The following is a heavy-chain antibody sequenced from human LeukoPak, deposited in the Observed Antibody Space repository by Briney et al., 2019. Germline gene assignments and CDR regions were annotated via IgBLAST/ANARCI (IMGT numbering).Heavy chain of an antibody. CDR3: AKASSYGISAAGGGFGY. Sequence: QPGGSLRLSCAASGFTFDDYAMHWVRQAPGKGLEWVSGISWNSGSIGYAYSVKGRFTISRDNAKNSLYLQMNSLRAEDTALYYCAKASSYGISAAGGGFGYWGQGTLVTVSS. D-gene: IGHD6-13*01. CDR1: GFTFDDYA. V-gene: IGHV3-9*01. J-gene: IGHJ4*02. CDR2: ISWNSGSI.